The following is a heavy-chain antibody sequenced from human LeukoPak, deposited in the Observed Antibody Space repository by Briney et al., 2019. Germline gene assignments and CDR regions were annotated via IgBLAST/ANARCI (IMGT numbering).Heavy chain of an antibody. CDR3: AKDLSYYDSSGYFPDRFDP. D-gene: IGHD3-22*01. V-gene: IGHV3-23*01. CDR1: GFTFSSYA. Sequence: GGSLRLSCAASGFTFSSYAMSWVRQAPGKGLEWVSAISGSGGSTYYADSVKGRSTISRDNSKNTLYLQMNSLRAEDTAVYYCAKDLSYYDSSGYFPDRFDPWGQGTLVTVSS. J-gene: IGHJ5*02. CDR2: ISGSGGST.